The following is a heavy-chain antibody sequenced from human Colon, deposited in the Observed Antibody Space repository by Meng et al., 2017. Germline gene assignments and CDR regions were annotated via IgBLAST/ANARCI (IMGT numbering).Heavy chain of an antibody. CDR3: ARQVGATRLDP. CDR1: GGPISRHY. D-gene: IGHD1-26*01. Sequence: SETLSLTCTVSGGPISRHYWSWIRQPAGKGLEYIGRIQTSGTTNYNPSLESRVTMSVDTSKNQFSLKMSSVTAADTAVYYCARQVGATRLDPWGQGILVTVSS. CDR2: IQTSGTT. V-gene: IGHV4-4*07. J-gene: IGHJ5*02.